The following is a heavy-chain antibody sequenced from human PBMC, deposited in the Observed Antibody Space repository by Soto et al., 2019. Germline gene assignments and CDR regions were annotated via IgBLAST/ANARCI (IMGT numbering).Heavy chain of an antibody. CDR3: ARAGGAAADYFDF. CDR2: ISSSTRHT. Sequence: QVQLVESGGGLVKPGGSLRLSCAVSGFTFSDYYMTWIRQAPGKGLEWVSYISSSTRHTNYADSVKGRFTISRDNAKNSLFLKMNSLRAEDTAVYYCARAGGAAADYFDFWGQGTLVTVS. J-gene: IGHJ4*02. CDR1: GFTFSDYY. D-gene: IGHD6-13*01. V-gene: IGHV3-11*05.